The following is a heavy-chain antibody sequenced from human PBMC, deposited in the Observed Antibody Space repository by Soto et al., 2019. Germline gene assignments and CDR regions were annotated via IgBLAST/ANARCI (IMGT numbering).Heavy chain of an antibody. V-gene: IGHV2-5*02. CDR3: AHSLHSNYYSYYYMDV. D-gene: IGHD6-13*01. Sequence: SGPTLVKPTQTLTLTCTFSGFSLSTSGVGVGWIRQPPGKALEWLALIYWDDNKRYSPSLKSRLTITKDTSKNQVVLTMTNLDPVDTATYYCAHSLHSNYYSYYYMDVWGKGTTVTVSS. CDR1: GFSLSTSGVG. J-gene: IGHJ6*03. CDR2: IYWDDNK.